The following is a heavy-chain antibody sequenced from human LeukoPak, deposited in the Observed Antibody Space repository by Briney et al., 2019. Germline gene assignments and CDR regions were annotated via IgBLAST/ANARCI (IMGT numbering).Heavy chain of an antibody. D-gene: IGHD3-10*01. CDR3: AKGEYYYGSGMVDY. CDR1: GFTFGNYA. Sequence: GGSLRLSCAASGFTFGNYAMSWVRQAPGKGLEWVSAISGSGGSTYYADSVKGRFTISRDNSKNTLYLQMNSLRAEDTAVYYCAKGEYYYGSGMVDYWGQGTLVTVSS. V-gene: IGHV3-23*01. CDR2: ISGSGGST. J-gene: IGHJ4*02.